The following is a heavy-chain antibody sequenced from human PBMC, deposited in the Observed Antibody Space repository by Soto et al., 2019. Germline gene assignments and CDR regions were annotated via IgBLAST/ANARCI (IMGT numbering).Heavy chain of an antibody. CDR3: AVGYSYGYVLDY. J-gene: IGHJ4*02. CDR1: GYTFTSYS. V-gene: IGHV1-46*01. D-gene: IGHD5-18*01. CDR2: INPSGGTT. Sequence: ASVKVSGKASGYTFTSYSMHWVRQAPGQGLEWMGIINPSGGTTSYAQKFQGRVTMTRDTSTSTVYMELSSLRSEDTAVYYCAVGYSYGYVLDYWGQGTQVTVSS.